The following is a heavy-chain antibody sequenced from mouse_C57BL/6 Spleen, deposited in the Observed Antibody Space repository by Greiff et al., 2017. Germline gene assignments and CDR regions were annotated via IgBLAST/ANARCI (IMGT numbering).Heavy chain of an antibody. J-gene: IGHJ2*01. Sequence: ESGPGLVKPSQSLSLTCSVTGYSITSGYYWNWIRQFPGNKLEWMGYISYDGSNNYNPSLKNRISITRDTSKNQFFLKLNSVTTEDTATYYCARDGITTVVDYWGQGTTLTVSS. CDR3: ARDGITTVVDY. CDR1: GYSITSGYY. CDR2: ISYDGSN. D-gene: IGHD1-1*01. V-gene: IGHV3-6*01.